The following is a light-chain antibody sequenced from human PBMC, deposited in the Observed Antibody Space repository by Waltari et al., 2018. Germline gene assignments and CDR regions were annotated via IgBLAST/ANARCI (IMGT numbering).Light chain of an antibody. J-gene: IGLJ3*02. CDR2: EGS. Sequence: QSALTQPASVSGSPGQSITISCTGTSSDVGRYNPVSWYQQHPGKAPKLMIYEGSKRPSGVSNRFSGSKSGNTASLTISGLQAEDEADYYCCSYAGSRVFGGGTKLTVL. CDR1: SSDVGRYNP. CDR3: CSYAGSRV. V-gene: IGLV2-23*01.